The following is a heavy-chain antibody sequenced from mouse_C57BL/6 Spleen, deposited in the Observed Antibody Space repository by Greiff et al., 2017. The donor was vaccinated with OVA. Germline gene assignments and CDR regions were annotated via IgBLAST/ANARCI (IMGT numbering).Heavy chain of an antibody. CDR3: ARQYDYDSFAY. CDR1: GYSFTGYY. J-gene: IGHJ3*01. D-gene: IGHD2-4*01. CDR2: INPSTGGT. Sequence: VQLKESGPELVKPGASVKISCKASGYSFTGYYMNWVKQSPEKSLEWIGEINPSTGGTTYNQKFKAKATLTVDKSSSTAYMQLKSLTSEDSAVYYCARQYDYDSFAYWGQGTLVTVSA. V-gene: IGHV1-42*01.